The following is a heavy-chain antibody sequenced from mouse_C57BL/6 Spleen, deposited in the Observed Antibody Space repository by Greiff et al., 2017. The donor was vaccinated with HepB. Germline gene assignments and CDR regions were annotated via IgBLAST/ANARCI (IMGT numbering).Heavy chain of an antibody. D-gene: IGHD1-1*01. Sequence: QVQLQQPEAELVMPGASVKLSCKASGYTFTSYWMHWVKQRPGQGLEWIGEIDPSDSYTNYNQKFKGKSTLTVDKSSSTAYMQLSSLTSEDSAVYYCARPYYYGSSYWYFDVWGTGTTVTVSS. CDR2: IDPSDSYT. V-gene: IGHV1-69*01. CDR1: GYTFTSYW. CDR3: ARPYYYGSSYWYFDV. J-gene: IGHJ1*03.